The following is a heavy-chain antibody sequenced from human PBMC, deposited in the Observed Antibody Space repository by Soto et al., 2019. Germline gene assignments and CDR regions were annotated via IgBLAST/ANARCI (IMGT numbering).Heavy chain of an antibody. J-gene: IGHJ4*02. CDR3: ARGIFFDF. CDR2: IFYSGST. CDR1: GGSISSSSYY. Sequence: SETLSLTCTVSGGSISSSSYYWGWIRQPPGKGLEWIGSIFYSGSTYYNPSLKSRVTISVDTSKNQFSLKLSSVTAADTAVYYCARGIFFDFWGQGALVTVSS. V-gene: IGHV4-39*01. D-gene: IGHD2-15*01.